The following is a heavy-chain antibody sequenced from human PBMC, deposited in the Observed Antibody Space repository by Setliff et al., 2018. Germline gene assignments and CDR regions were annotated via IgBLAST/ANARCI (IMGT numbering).Heavy chain of an antibody. CDR2: INHSGST. Sequence: SETLSLTCAVYGGSFSGYYWSWIRQPPGKGLEWIGEINHSGSTNYNPSLKSRVTISVETSKNQFSLQLSSVTAADTAVYYCARKRFYYYYYYMDVWGKGTTVTVSS. CDR1: GGSFSGYY. V-gene: IGHV4-34*01. J-gene: IGHJ6*03. CDR3: ARKRFYYYYYYMDV.